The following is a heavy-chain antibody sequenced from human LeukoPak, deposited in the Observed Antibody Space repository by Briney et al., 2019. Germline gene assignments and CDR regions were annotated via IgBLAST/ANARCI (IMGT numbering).Heavy chain of an antibody. CDR1: GFTFSSYW. D-gene: IGHD6-19*01. Sequence: GGSLRLSCAASGFTFSSYWMHWVRQAPGEGLVWVSRINSDGRSTSYADSVKGRFTISRDNAKNTLVLHMNSLRAEDTALYHCAKDVRPVALAGENWFDPWGQGTLVTVSS. V-gene: IGHV3-74*01. J-gene: IGHJ5*02. CDR3: AKDVRPVALAGENWFDP. CDR2: INSDGRST.